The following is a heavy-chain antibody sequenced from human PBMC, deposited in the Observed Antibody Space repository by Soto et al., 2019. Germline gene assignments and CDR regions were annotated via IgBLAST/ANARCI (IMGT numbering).Heavy chain of an antibody. CDR2: ISGSGGST. CDR1: GFTFSSYA. Sequence: GGSLRLSCAASGFTFSSYAMSWVRQAPGKGLEWVSAISGSGGSTYYADSVKGRFTISRDNSKNTLYLQMNSLRAEDTAVYYCAKDSRVAVAATDDAFDIWGQGTMVTVSS. J-gene: IGHJ3*02. V-gene: IGHV3-23*01. CDR3: AKDSRVAVAATDDAFDI. D-gene: IGHD6-19*01.